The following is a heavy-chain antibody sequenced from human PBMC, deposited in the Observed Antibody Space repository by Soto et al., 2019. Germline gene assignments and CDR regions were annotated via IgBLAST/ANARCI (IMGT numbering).Heavy chain of an antibody. V-gene: IGHV1-8*01. D-gene: IGHD3-10*01. Sequence: QVQLVQSGAEVKKPGASVKVSCKTSGDSFTSYDINWVRQAPGQGLEWLGRMNSNSGNTGYSDNFQGRVSMTRDTSISTAYLELTNLRSDDTAVYYCARGLISRGLVATHWGHGTPVTVSS. J-gene: IGHJ4*01. CDR2: MNSNSGNT. CDR1: GDSFTSYD. CDR3: ARGLISRGLVATH.